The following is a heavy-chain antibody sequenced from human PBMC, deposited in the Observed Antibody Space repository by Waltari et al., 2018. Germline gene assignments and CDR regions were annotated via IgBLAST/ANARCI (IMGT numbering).Heavy chain of an antibody. Sequence: QVQLQESGPGLVKPSETLSLTCAVSGDSISRAYYWGWIRQAPGKGLEWIGSIFHSGGTYYNPSLKSRVTMSVDTSKNQFSLRLSSVTAADTAVYYCARHVTYYYGSETFYKAEDWFDPWGQGTLVTVSS. J-gene: IGHJ5*02. D-gene: IGHD3-10*01. CDR3: ARHVTYYYGSETFYKAEDWFDP. CDR2: IFHSGGT. CDR1: GDSISRAYY. V-gene: IGHV4-38-2*01.